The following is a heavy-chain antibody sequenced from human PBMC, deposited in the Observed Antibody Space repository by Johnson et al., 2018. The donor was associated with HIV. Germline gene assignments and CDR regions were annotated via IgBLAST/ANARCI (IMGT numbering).Heavy chain of an antibody. CDR3: ARGGYNWNDFLNDAFDM. CDR1: GFTFDDYG. Sequence: VQLVESGGGLVQPGGSLRLSCAASGFTFDDYGMNWVRPAPGKGLEWVSGISWNSGSIGYADSVKGRFTISRDNAKNSLYLQMNSLKTEDTDVYYCARGGYNWNDFLNDAFDMWGQGTVVTVSS. D-gene: IGHD1-1*01. J-gene: IGHJ3*02. CDR2: ISWNSGSI. V-gene: IGHV3-9*01.